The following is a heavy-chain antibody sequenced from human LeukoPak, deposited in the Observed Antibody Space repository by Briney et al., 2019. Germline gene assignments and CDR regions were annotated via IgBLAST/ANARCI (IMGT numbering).Heavy chain of an antibody. CDR1: GFTFSPYS. CDR2: ITTGSPTK. Sequence: PGGSLRLSCAASGFTFSPYSMHWFRQPPGKGLEWGSYITTGSPTKYYAASVKGRFTISRDNAKNSLYLHMNSLRAEDTAVYYCARDSCGCEFDVWGQGRMVSVSS. D-gene: IGHD4/OR15-4a*01. CDR3: ARDSCGCEFDV. V-gene: IGHV3-48*01. J-gene: IGHJ3*01.